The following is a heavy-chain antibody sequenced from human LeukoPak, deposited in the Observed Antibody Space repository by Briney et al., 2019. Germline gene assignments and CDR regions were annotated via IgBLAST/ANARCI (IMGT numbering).Heavy chain of an antibody. V-gene: IGHV1-18*01. CDR3: AREGEVLLWFGTKGFDY. CDR1: GYTFTSYG. Sequence: ASVKVSCKASGYTFTSYGISWVRQAPGQGLEWMGWISAYNGNTNYAQKLQGRVTMTTDTSTSTAYMELRSLRSDDTAVYYCAREGEVLLWFGTKGFDYWGQGTLVTVSS. D-gene: IGHD3-10*01. CDR2: ISAYNGNT. J-gene: IGHJ4*02.